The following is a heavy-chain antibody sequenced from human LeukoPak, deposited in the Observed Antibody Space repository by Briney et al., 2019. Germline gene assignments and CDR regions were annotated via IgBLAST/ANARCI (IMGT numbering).Heavy chain of an antibody. J-gene: IGHJ6*03. Sequence: PSETLSLTCTVSGGSISSYYWSWIRQPPGKGLERIGYIYTSGSTNYNPSLKSRVTISVDTSKNQFSLKLSSVTAADTAVYYCARGGNYYYYYYMDVWGKGTTVTVSS. CDR1: GGSISSYY. CDR3: ARGGNYYYYYYMDV. V-gene: IGHV4-4*09. CDR2: IYTSGST. D-gene: IGHD3-16*01.